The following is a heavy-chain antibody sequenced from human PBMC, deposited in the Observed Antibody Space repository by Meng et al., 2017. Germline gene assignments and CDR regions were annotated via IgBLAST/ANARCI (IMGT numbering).Heavy chain of an antibody. Sequence: SVKVSCKASGGTFSSYAISWVRQAPGQGLEWMGGIIPIFGTANYAQKFQGRVTITTDESTSTAYMELSSLRSDDTAVYYCARDYSRWLQLLDYWGQGTLVTVSS. D-gene: IGHD5-24*01. CDR2: IIPIFGTA. V-gene: IGHV1-69*05. CDR3: ARDYSRWLQLLDY. J-gene: IGHJ4*02. CDR1: GGTFSSYA.